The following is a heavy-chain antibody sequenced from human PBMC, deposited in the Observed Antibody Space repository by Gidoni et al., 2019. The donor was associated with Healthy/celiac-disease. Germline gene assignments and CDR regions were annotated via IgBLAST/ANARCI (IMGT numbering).Heavy chain of an antibody. CDR1: GFTFSDYY. Sequence: QVQLVESGGGLVKPGGSLRLSCAASGFTFSDYYMSWIRQAPGKGLGWVSYISSSSSYTNYADSVKGRFTISRDNAKNSLYLQMNSLRAEDTAVYYCANGGLWGAFDIWGQGTMVTVSS. D-gene: IGHD3-16*01. J-gene: IGHJ3*02. CDR2: ISSSSSYT. V-gene: IGHV3-11*06. CDR3: ANGGLWGAFDI.